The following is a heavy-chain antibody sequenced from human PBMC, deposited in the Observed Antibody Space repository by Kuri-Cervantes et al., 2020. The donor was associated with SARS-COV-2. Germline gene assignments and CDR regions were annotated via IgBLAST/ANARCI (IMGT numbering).Heavy chain of an antibody. CDR3: AKDIAVAGHFDY. V-gene: IGHV3-23*03. CDR2: IYSGGSST. Sequence: GGSLRLSCAASGFTFSSYAMSWVRQAPGKGLEWVSVIYSGGSSTYYADSVKGRFTISRDNSKNTLYLQMNSLRAEDTAVYYGAKDIAVAGHFDYWGQGTLVTVSS. J-gene: IGHJ4*02. D-gene: IGHD6-19*01. CDR1: GFTFSSYA.